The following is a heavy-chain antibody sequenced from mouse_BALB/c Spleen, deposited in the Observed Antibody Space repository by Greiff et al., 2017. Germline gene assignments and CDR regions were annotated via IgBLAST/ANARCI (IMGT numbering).Heavy chain of an antibody. CDR3: ARSGYDYDGGYYYAMDY. Sequence: EVQVVESGGGLVKPGGSLKLSCAASGFTFSSYTMSWVRQTPEKRLEWVATISSGGGNTYYPDSVKGRFTISRDNAKNNLYLQMSSLRSEDTALYYCARSGYDYDGGYYYAMDYWGQGTSVTVSS. CDR2: ISSGGGNT. V-gene: IGHV5-9*03. D-gene: IGHD2-4*01. CDR1: GFTFSSYT. J-gene: IGHJ4*01.